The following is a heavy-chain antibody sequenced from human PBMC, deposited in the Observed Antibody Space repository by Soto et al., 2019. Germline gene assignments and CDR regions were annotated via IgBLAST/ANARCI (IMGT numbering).Heavy chain of an antibody. Sequence: SETLSLTCTVSGGSISSYYWSWIRQPPGKGLEWIGYIYYSGSTNYNPSLKSRVTISVDTSKNQFSLKLSSVTAADTAVYYCASGYDYGDYESGVLDYWGQGTLVTVSS. CDR1: GGSISSYY. V-gene: IGHV4-59*01. D-gene: IGHD4-17*01. J-gene: IGHJ4*02. CDR2: IYYSGST. CDR3: ASGYDYGDYESGVLDY.